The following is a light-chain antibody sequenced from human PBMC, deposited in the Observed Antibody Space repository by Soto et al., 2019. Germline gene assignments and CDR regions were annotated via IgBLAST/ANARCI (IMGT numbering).Light chain of an antibody. J-gene: IGKJ4*01. CDR3: QQSYSTPPLT. CDR1: QTISMY. V-gene: IGKV1-39*01. CDR2: AAS. Sequence: DIQMTQSPSSLSASVGDRVTITFRASQTISMYLNWYQQKPGKAPILLISAASSLESGVPSRFSGSRSGTEFTLTISSLQPEDCATYYCQQSYSTPPLTFGGGPNVEI.